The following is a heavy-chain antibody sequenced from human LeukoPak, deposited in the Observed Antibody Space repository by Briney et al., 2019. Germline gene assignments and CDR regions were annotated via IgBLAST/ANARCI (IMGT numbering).Heavy chain of an antibody. CDR3: ARVTGYMIEDYFDY. D-gene: IGHD3-22*01. CDR1: GVSISSYY. J-gene: IGHJ4*02. Sequence: IPSETLSLTCTVSGVSISSYYWSWIRQPPGKGLGWIGYIYYSGSTNYNPSLKSRVTISVDTSKNQFSLKLSSVTAADTAVYYCARVTGYMIEDYFDYWGQGTLVTVSS. V-gene: IGHV4-59*01. CDR2: IYYSGST.